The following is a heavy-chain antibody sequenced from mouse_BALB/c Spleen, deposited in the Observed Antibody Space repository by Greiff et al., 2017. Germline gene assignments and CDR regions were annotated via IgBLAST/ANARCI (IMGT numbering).Heavy chain of an antibody. J-gene: IGHJ2*01. Sequence: VQLKESGPGLVAPSQSLSITCTVSGFSLTGYGVNWVRQPPGKGLEWLGMIWGDGSTDYNSALKSRLSISKDNSKSQVFLKMNSLQTDDTARYYCARGRYGSSYYFDYWGQGTTLTVSS. D-gene: IGHD1-1*01. CDR2: IWGDGST. CDR3: ARGRYGSSYYFDY. CDR1: GFSLTGYG. V-gene: IGHV2-6-7*01.